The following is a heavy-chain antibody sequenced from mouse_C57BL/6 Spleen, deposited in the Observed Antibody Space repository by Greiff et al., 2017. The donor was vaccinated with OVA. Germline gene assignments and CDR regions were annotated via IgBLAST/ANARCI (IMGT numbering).Heavy chain of an antibody. V-gene: IGHV1-63*01. CDR1: GYTFTNYW. CDR2: IYPGGGYT. D-gene: IGHD2-5*01. J-gene: IGHJ4*01. Sequence: QVQLQQSGAELVRPGTSVKMSCKASGYTFTNYWIGWAKQRPGHGLEWIGDIYPGGGYTNYNEKFKGQATLTADKSSSTAYMQFSSLTSEDSAIYYCARYYSKDYAMDYWGQGTSVTVAS. CDR3: ARYYSKDYAMDY.